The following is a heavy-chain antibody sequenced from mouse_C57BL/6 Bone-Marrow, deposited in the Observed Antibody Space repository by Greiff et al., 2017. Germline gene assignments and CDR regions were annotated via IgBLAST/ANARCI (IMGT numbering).Heavy chain of an antibody. J-gene: IGHJ2*01. D-gene: IGHD2-4*01. CDR2: IDPSDSNT. V-gene: IGHV1-50*01. CDR3: ARWGYDYEGY. Sequence: QVQLQQSGAELVKPGASVKLSCKASGYTFTSYWMQWVKQRPGQGLEWIGEIDPSDSNTNYNQKFKGKATLTVDTSSSTAYMQLSSLTSEDSAVYYCARWGYDYEGYWGQGTTLTVSS. CDR1: GYTFTSYW.